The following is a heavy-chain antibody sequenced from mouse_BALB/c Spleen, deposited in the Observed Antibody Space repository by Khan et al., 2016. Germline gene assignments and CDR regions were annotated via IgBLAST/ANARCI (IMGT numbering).Heavy chain of an antibody. Sequence: EVQLQESGPSLAKPSQTLSLTCSVTGDSITSGHWNWIRKFPGNKFDFMGYISHSGDSYYNPSLKSRISITRDTSKNHYYLQLNSVTTEDTGTYYCATWDYYGSAFAYWGQGTLVTVSA. CDR2: ISHSGDS. D-gene: IGHD1-2*01. CDR3: ATWDYYGSAFAY. J-gene: IGHJ3*01. V-gene: IGHV3-8*02. CDR1: GDSITSGH.